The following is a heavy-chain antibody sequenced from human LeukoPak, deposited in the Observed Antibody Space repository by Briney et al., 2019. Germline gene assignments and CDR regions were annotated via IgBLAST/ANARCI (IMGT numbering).Heavy chain of an antibody. CDR2: IYYSGST. Sequence: PSETLSLTCTVSGGSISSYYWSWIRQPPGKGLEWIGYIYYSGSTNYNPSLKSRVTISVDTSKNQFSLKLSSVTAADTAVYYCARGKWELLSHYWCFDLWGRGTLVTVSS. D-gene: IGHD1-26*01. J-gene: IGHJ2*01. CDR1: GGSISSYY. V-gene: IGHV4-59*01. CDR3: ARGKWELLSHYWCFDL.